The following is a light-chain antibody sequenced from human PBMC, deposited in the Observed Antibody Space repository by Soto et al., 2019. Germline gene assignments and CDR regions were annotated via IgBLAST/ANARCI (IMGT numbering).Light chain of an antibody. Sequence: QSALTQPASVSGSPGQSITISCTGTSSDVGGYNFVTWYQQHPGKAPKLIICNVSERPSGVSNRFSGSKSGNTASLTIAGLQAEDEADYYCNSYTSSRADVFGTGTKLTVL. CDR2: NVS. J-gene: IGLJ1*01. CDR3: NSYTSSRADV. V-gene: IGLV2-14*01. CDR1: SSDVGGYNF.